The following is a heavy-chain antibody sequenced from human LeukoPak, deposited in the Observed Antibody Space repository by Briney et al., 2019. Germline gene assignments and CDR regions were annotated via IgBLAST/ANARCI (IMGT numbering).Heavy chain of an antibody. J-gene: IGHJ4*02. CDR2: ISGSGGST. CDR3: AKYYDILTAYYKTFDY. Sequence: GGSLRLSCAASGFTFSSYAMSWVRQAPGKGLEWVSAISGSGGSTYYADSVKGRFTISRDNSKNTLYLQMNSLRAEDTPVYYCAKYYDILTAYYKTFDYWGQGTLVTVSS. D-gene: IGHD3-9*01. CDR1: GFTFSSYA. V-gene: IGHV3-23*01.